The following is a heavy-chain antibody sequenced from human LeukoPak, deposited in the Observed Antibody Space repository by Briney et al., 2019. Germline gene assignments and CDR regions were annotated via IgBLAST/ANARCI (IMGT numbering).Heavy chain of an antibody. CDR2: IYYSGST. D-gene: IGHD6-6*01. CDR3: ARMRIAARTYYFDY. J-gene: IGHJ4*02. V-gene: IGHV4-31*03. CDR1: GGSISSGGYY. Sequence: SQTLSLTCTVSGGSISSGGYYWSWIRQHPGKGLEWIGYIYYSGSTYYNPSLKSRVTISVDTSKNQFSLKLSSVTAADTAVYYCARMRIAARTYYFDYWGQETLVTVSS.